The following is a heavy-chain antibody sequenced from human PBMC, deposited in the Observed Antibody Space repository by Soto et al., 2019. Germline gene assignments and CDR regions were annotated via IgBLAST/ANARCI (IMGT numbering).Heavy chain of an antibody. CDR3: ARDICPPLKYCNGFYV. D-gene: IGHD3-10*01. Sequence: GVSLRLSCAASGFTFSRYAMPWVRQATGKGLERVAVISYDGSNKYYGDSVKGRFTISTDNSKNTLYLQMNSLRAEDTAECCCARDICPPLKYCNGFYVWGHGTPVTVSS. V-gene: IGHV3-30-3*01. CDR2: ISYDGSNK. J-gene: IGHJ6*02. CDR1: GFTFSRYA.